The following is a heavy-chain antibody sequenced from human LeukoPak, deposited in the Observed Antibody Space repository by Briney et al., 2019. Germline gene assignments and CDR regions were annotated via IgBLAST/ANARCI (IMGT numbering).Heavy chain of an antibody. CDR1: GGSISSSDW. CDR3: ARDPHCSSTNCPFDF. V-gene: IGHV4-4*02. J-gene: IGHJ4*02. CDR2: IWRSDHT. D-gene: IGHD2-2*01. Sequence: SGTLSLTCAVSGGSISSSDWWSWVRQPPGRGLEWIGYIWRSDHTNYNPSLKSRVTMSLDKSKNQFSLKLSSVTAADTAVYYCARDPHCSSTNCPFDFWGQGTLVIVSS.